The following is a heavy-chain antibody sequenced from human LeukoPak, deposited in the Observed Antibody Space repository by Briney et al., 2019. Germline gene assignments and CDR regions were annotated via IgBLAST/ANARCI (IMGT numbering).Heavy chain of an antibody. CDR2: ISRSSSII. CDR3: ARGLGAADY. V-gene: IGHV3-48*04. Sequence: GGSLRLSCAASGFTFSSYSMNWVRQAPGRGLEWVSYISRSSSIIYYADSVKGRFTISRDNAKDSLYLQMNTLRAGDTAVYYCARGLGAADYWGQGTLVTVSS. J-gene: IGHJ4*02. CDR1: GFTFSSYS. D-gene: IGHD1-26*01.